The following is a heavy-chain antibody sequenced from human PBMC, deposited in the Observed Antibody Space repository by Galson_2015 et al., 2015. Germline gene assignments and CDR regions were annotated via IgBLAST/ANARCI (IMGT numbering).Heavy chain of an antibody. D-gene: IGHD6-19*01. Sequence: SLRLSCAASGFTFSSYWMHWVRQAPGKGLVWVSRIDSDGSSTSYADSVKGRFTISRDNAKNTLYLQMNSLRAEDTAVYYCARGLYGYSSGWNEVDYWGQGTLVTVSS. CDR2: IDSDGSST. CDR3: ARGLYGYSSGWNEVDY. J-gene: IGHJ4*02. V-gene: IGHV3-74*01. CDR1: GFTFSSYW.